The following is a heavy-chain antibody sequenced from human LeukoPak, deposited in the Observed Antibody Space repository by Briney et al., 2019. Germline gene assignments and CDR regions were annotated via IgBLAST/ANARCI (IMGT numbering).Heavy chain of an antibody. CDR3: AKTARLFEY. CDR2: IANNEDL. V-gene: IGHV4-59*08. CDR1: GASITSSY. Sequence: PSETLSLTCTVSGASITSSYWSCIPQSPGRGLEGIGYIANNEDLNYNPSLRSRVTISMDTSKNQFSLRLTSVAAADTALYFCAKTARLFEYWGQGALVTVS. D-gene: IGHD6-25*01. J-gene: IGHJ4*02.